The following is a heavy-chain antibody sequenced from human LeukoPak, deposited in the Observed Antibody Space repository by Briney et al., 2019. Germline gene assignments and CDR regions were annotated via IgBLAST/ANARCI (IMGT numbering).Heavy chain of an antibody. J-gene: IGHJ4*02. CDR2: ISSSGSTI. CDR3: TRITTAMDVDY. Sequence: GGSLRLSCAASGFTFSSYQMNWVRQAPGKGLQWVSYISSSGSTIYYADSVKGRFTISRDNAKNSLYLQMNSLRAEDTAVYYCTRITTAMDVDYWGQETMVTVSS. D-gene: IGHD5-18*01. CDR1: GFTFSSYQ. V-gene: IGHV3-48*03.